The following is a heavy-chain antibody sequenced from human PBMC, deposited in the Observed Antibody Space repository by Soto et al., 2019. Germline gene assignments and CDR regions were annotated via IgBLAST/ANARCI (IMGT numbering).Heavy chain of an antibody. CDR1: GFTFSSYS. CDR2: ISSSSSYI. J-gene: IGHJ4*01. Sequence: PXGSLRLSFAASGFTFSSYSVNWVRQAPGKGLEWVSSISSSSSYIYYADSVKGRFTISRDNAKNSLYLQMNSLRAEDTAVYYCARLVDSSGYYYYFDYWGHGTLVTV. CDR3: ARLVDSSGYYYYFDY. V-gene: IGHV3-21*01. D-gene: IGHD3-22*01.